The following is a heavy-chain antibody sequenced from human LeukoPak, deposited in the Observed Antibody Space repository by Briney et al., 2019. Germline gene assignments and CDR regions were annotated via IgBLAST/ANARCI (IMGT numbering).Heavy chain of an antibody. CDR1: GVSINDYY. CDR2: ISHTEGT. CDR3: ARIRCGHSGSVCYNH. J-gene: IGHJ1*01. V-gene: IGHV4-34*01. D-gene: IGHD3-9*01. Sequence: PSETLSLTCGVFGVSINDYYWSWIRQSPGKGLEWIGEISHTEGTRYNPSLESRVTMSDGTSENQLSLKLIFVTAADTAVYYCARIRCGHSGSVCYNHWGLGTLVTVSS.